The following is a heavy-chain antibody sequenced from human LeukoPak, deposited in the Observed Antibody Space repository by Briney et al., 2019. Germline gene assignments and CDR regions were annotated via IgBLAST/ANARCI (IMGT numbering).Heavy chain of an antibody. V-gene: IGHV1-69*13. Sequence: GASVKVSCKASGGTFSSYAISWVRQAPGQGLEWMGGIIPIFGTANYAQKFQGRVTITADESTSTAYMELSSLRSEDTAVYYCARGPHSSSWPNYYYYYMDVWGKGTTVTVSS. CDR3: ARGPHSSSWPNYYYYYMDV. D-gene: IGHD6-13*01. CDR1: GGTFSSYA. J-gene: IGHJ6*03. CDR2: IIPIFGTA.